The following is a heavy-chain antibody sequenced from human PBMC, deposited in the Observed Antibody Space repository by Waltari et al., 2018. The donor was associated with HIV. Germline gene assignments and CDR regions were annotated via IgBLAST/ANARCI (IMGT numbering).Heavy chain of an antibody. Sequence: EVQLLESGGDLVQPGGSLRLSCAASGFIFSNNAMSLVRQAPGKGLEWVSSISGNGRDTNYAASVKGRFTISRDNSKNILYLQMNSLQAEDTAVYFCAGGFSHVLDYWGQGTLVTVSS. CDR1: GFIFSNNA. V-gene: IGHV3-23*01. CDR3: AGGFSHVLDY. J-gene: IGHJ4*02. CDR2: ISGNGRDT. D-gene: IGHD5-18*01.